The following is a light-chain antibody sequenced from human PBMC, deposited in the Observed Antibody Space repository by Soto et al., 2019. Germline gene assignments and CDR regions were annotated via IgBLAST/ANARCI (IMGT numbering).Light chain of an antibody. CDR3: HQRINLPPNT. CDR2: GAS. J-gene: IGKJ5*01. Sequence: EVVLTQSPGTLSLSPGERATLSCRASQSVGSYLAWYQQRPGQPPRLLIYGASNRATGIPARFSVSGSGTDFTLTINGLDPEDFVVCYCHQRINLPPNTFGPGTRLEIK. CDR1: QSVGSY. V-gene: IGKV3-11*01.